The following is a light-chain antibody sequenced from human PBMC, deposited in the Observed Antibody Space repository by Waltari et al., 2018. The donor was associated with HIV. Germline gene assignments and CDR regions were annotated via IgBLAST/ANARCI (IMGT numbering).Light chain of an antibody. CDR3: HQYGTTPPT. CDR1: QSVGSSD. J-gene: IGKJ1*01. V-gene: IGKV3-20*01. CDR2: GGS. Sequence: VLTQSPGTLSLSPGERVALSCRASQSVGSSDVAWYQQKRGQTPRLLMYGGSNRATGIPDRFSGSGSGTDFTLTISRLEPEDCAVYYCHQYGTTPPTFGQGTQLEIK.